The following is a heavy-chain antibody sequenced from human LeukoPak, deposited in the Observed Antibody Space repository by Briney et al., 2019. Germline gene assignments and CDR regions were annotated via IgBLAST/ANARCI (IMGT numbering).Heavy chain of an antibody. CDR2: INPSGGRT. CDR3: ASDGTYQPPRY. D-gene: IGHD1-26*01. V-gene: IGHV1-46*01. J-gene: IGHJ4*02. CDR1: GYVFTSYY. Sequence: ASVKVSCKASGYVFTSYYIHWMRQAPGQGLEWMGKINPSGGRTNYAQKFQDRVTLTSDTSTSTAYMDLSSLRFEDTAVYYCASDGTYQPPRYWGQGTLVTVSS.